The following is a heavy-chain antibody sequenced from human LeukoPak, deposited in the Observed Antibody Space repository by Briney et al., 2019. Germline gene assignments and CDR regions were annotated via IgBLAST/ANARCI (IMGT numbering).Heavy chain of an antibody. J-gene: IGHJ5*02. Sequence: PGRSLRLSCAASGFTFSTYVMHWVRQAPGKGPEWVSVISHDVNVKYYADSVKGRFTISRDNSKNTLYLEMNSLRVEDTAVYYCAREIEVGPRWFDPWGQGTLVTVSS. CDR2: ISHDVNVK. D-gene: IGHD2-21*01. V-gene: IGHV3-30*04. CDR1: GFTFSTYV. CDR3: AREIEVGPRWFDP.